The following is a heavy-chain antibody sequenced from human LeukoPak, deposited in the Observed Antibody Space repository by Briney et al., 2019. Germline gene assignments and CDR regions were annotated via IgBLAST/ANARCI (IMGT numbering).Heavy chain of an antibody. CDR2: ISSSSSTI. J-gene: IGHJ4*02. D-gene: IGHD3-3*01. V-gene: IGHV3-48*01. Sequence: PGGSLRLSCAASGFTLSSYSMNWVRQAPGKGLEWVSYISSSSSTIYYADSVKGRFTISRDNAKNSLHLQMNSLRAEDTAVYYCARDLDFWAAYYFDYWGQGTLVTVSS. CDR1: GFTLSSYS. CDR3: ARDLDFWAAYYFDY.